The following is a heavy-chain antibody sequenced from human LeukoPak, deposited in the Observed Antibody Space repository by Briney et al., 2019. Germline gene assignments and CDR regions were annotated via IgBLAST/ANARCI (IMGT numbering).Heavy chain of an antibody. J-gene: IGHJ3*02. D-gene: IGHD2-15*01. CDR1: GGSIISSDYH. Sequence: TSETLSLTCTVSGGSIISSDYHWGWVRQPPGKGLEWIGTISYSGNTDYDPSLRSRVTISVDTSNNQFSLRLGSVTAADTAVYHCARHCCSGPAKRVFDIWGQGTMVTVSS. CDR3: ARHCCSGPAKRVFDI. V-gene: IGHV4-39*01. CDR2: ISYSGNT.